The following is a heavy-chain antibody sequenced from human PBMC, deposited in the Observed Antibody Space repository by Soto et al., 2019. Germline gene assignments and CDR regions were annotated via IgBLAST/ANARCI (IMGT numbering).Heavy chain of an antibody. Sequence: QVQLVQSGAGVKKPWASGKVSCKASGFNFTSFGIRWVRQAPGKGVEWMGWISAYNGNTNYAQKLQGRVTMTTDTSTSTAYMELRSLRSDDTAVYYCARDAIVLMVYAMGTNWFDPWGQGTLVTVSS. CDR1: GFNFTSFG. V-gene: IGHV1-18*04. CDR2: ISAYNGNT. CDR3: ARDAIVLMVYAMGTNWFDP. D-gene: IGHD2-8*01. J-gene: IGHJ5*02.